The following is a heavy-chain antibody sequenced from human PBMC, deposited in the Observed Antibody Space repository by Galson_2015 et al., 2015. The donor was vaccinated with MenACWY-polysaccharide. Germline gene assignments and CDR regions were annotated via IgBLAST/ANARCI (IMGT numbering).Heavy chain of an antibody. V-gene: IGHV3-20*01. Sequence: SLRLSCAASGFTFDNYAMSWVRRAPGKGLGWVSGINWNGGNTDYADSVKGRFTIARDNAKNSLYVQMNSLRAEDTALYHCARAPYCSGGSCYLDYWGQGTLVTVSS. CDR3: ARAPYCSGGSCYLDY. J-gene: IGHJ4*02. CDR1: GFTFDNYA. D-gene: IGHD2-15*01. CDR2: INWNGGNT.